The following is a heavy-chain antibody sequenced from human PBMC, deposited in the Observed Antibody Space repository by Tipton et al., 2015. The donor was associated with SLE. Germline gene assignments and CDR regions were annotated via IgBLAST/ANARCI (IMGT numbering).Heavy chain of an antibody. J-gene: IGHJ5*02. CDR2: INHSGST. CDR3: AREWRITSPRFDP. CDR1: GGSFSGYY. V-gene: IGHV4-34*01. Sequence: TLSLTCAVYGGSFSGYYWSWIRQPPGKGLEWIGEINHSGSTNYNPSLKSRFPISVDTSKNQFSLKLSSVTAADTAVYYCAREWRITSPRFDPWGQGTLVTVSS. D-gene: IGHD3-10*01.